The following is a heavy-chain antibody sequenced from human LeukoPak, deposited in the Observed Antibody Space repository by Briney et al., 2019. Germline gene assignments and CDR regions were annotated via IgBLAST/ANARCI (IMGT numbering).Heavy chain of an antibody. CDR2: IIPIFGTA. CDR1: GGTFSSYA. V-gene: IGHV1-69*13. J-gene: IGHJ6*02. Sequence: GASVTVSCKASGGTFSSYAISWVRQAPGQGLEWMGGIIPIFGTANYAQKFQGRVTITADESTSTAYMELSSLRSEDTAVYYCASSRTLSSNVLRYFDWLDKNYYYYGMDVWGQGTTVTVSS. D-gene: IGHD3-9*01. CDR3: ASSRTLSSNVLRYFDWLDKNYYYYGMDV.